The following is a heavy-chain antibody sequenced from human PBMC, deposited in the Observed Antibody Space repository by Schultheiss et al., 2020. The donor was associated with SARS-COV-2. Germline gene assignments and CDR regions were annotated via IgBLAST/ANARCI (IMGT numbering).Heavy chain of an antibody. CDR1: GFTFRSYP. CDR3: ARDRAVATADYYFDF. J-gene: IGHJ4*02. V-gene: IGHV3-30*11. CDR2: ISHDGRDK. Sequence: GESLKISCAASGFTFRSYPMHWVHQAPGKGLEWVAVISHDGRDKHNADSVKGRFTISRDNSKDTVYLQMNSLRGEDTAVYYCARDRAVATADYYFDFWGQGTLVTVSS. D-gene: IGHD6-13*01.